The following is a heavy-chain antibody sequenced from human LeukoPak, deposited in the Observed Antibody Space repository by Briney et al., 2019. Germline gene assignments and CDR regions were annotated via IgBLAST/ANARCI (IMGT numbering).Heavy chain of an antibody. CDR3: AKDSSVAGGNWFDP. V-gene: IGHV3-23*01. CDR1: GFTFSSYA. Sequence: PGGSLRLSCAASGFTFSSYAMSRVRQAPGKGLEWVSAISGSGGSTYYADSVKGRFTISRDNSKNTLYLQMNSLRAEDTAVYYCAKDSSVAGGNWFDPWGQGTLVTVSS. CDR2: ISGSGGST. D-gene: IGHD6-19*01. J-gene: IGHJ5*02.